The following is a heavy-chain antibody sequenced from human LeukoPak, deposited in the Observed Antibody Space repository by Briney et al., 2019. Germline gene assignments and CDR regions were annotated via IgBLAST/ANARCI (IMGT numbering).Heavy chain of an antibody. Sequence: ASVKVSCKASGYTFTSYDINWVRQATGQGHEWMGWMNPNSGNTGYAQKFQGRVTITRNTSISTACMELSSLRSEDTAVYYCARGSPYDFWSGYYYYYYMDVWGKGTTVTVSS. J-gene: IGHJ6*03. V-gene: IGHV1-8*03. CDR2: MNPNSGNT. CDR1: GYTFTSYD. CDR3: ARGSPYDFWSGYYYYYYMDV. D-gene: IGHD3-3*01.